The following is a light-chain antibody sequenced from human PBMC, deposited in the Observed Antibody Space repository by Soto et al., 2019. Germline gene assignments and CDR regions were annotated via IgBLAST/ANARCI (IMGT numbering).Light chain of an antibody. J-gene: IGKJ1*01. V-gene: IGKV1-39*01. Sequence: DIQMTQSPSSLPASVGDRVTITCRASQRLGTYVNWYQQKPGKAPKVLISAASSLYSGDPARFSGSGSGTDFTLPITSLQPEDVATYYCQQSSATPWTFGQGTKVEIK. CDR3: QQSSATPWT. CDR2: AAS. CDR1: QRLGTY.